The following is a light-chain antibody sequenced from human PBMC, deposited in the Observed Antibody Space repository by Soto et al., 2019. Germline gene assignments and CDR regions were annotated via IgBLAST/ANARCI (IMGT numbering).Light chain of an antibody. J-gene: IGKJ1*01. CDR1: QSVFSS. Sequence: EIVMTQSPATLSVSPGERATLSCRASQSVFSSLAWFQQRPGQAPRLLIYGSATRATGIPARFSGSGSGTEFTLTISSLQSEDSAVYYCQQYTDWPLTFGQGTKVDIK. V-gene: IGKV3-15*01. CDR2: GSA. CDR3: QQYTDWPLT.